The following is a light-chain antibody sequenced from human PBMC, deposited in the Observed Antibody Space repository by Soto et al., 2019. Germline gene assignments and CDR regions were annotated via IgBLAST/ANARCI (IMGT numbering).Light chain of an antibody. CDR3: QQRSNWPRT. CDR1: QSVSSSH. Sequence: EIVLTQSPGTLSLSPGERATLSCRASQSVSSSHLAWYQHKPGQAPRLLIYAASSRATGSPDRFSGGGSGTDFTLTISSLEPEDFAVYYCQQRSNWPRTFGQGTRLEI. J-gene: IGKJ5*01. CDR2: AAS. V-gene: IGKV3D-20*02.